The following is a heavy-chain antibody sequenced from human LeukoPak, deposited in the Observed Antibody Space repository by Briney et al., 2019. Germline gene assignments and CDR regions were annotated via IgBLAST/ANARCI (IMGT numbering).Heavy chain of an antibody. Sequence: GGSLRLSCAASGFTFSSYAMSWVRQAPGKGLEWVSAISGSGGSTYYADSVKGRFTISRDNSKNTLYLQMNSLRAEDTAVYDCARVDLPVTLDYSGRGRLLSDSS. CDR2: ISGSGGST. J-gene: IGHJ4*02. CDR3: ARVDLPVTLDY. D-gene: IGHD2-21*02. V-gene: IGHV3-23*01. CDR1: GFTFSSYA.